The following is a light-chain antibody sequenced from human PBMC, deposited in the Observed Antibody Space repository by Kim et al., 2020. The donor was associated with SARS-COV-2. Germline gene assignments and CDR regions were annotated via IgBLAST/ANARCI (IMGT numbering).Light chain of an antibody. CDR2: SNN. CDR1: SSNVAINN. CDR3: AAWDDSLSNYV. V-gene: IGLV1-44*01. Sequence: ERVTMSLYGSSSNVAINNVNWYQELPGTAPKLLIYSNNRRPSGVPDRCSGSKSDASAYLAISGQQSEDAADYYCAAWDDSLSNYVFGTGTKVTVL. J-gene: IGLJ1*01.